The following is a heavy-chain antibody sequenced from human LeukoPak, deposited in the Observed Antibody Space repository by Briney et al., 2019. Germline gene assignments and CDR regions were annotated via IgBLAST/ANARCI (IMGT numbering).Heavy chain of an antibody. CDR1: GYTFTSYA. CDR2: INTNTGNP. J-gene: IGHJ4*02. Sequence: GASVKVSCKASGYTFTSYAMSWVRQAPGQGLEWMGWINTNTGNPTYAQGFTGRFVFSLDTSVSTAYLQISSLKAEDTAVYYCAREVYYDSSGYYYEEAAYFDYWGQGTLVTVSS. V-gene: IGHV7-4-1*02. D-gene: IGHD3-22*01. CDR3: AREVYYDSSGYYYEEAAYFDY.